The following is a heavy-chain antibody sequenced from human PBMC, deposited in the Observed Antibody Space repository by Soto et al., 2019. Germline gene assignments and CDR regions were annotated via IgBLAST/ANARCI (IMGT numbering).Heavy chain of an antibody. CDR1: GGSISSYY. CDR3: ARVMGYYYGSGSYSYFDY. Sequence: SETLSLTCTVSGGSISSYYWSWIRQPPGKGLEWIGYIYYSGSTNYNPPLKSRVTISVDTSKNQFSLKLSSVTAADTAVYYCARVMGYYYGSGSYSYFDYWGQGTLVTVSS. J-gene: IGHJ4*02. D-gene: IGHD3-10*01. CDR2: IYYSGST. V-gene: IGHV4-59*01.